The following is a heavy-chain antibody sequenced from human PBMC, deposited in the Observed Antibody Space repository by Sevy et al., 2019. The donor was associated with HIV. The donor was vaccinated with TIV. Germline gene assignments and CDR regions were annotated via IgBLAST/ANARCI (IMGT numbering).Heavy chain of an antibody. J-gene: IGHJ3*02. CDR3: ARNLTTIIAARSGSGLRPDVFDI. V-gene: IGHV4-39*01. CDR1: GGSISSGSRY. D-gene: IGHD1-26*01. CDR2: IYNSGST. Sequence: SETLSLTCTVSGGSISSGSRYWGWLRQPPGKGLEWIGSIYNSGSTSYNPSLKSRVTISVDTSENQFSLRLRSVTAADTAVYYCARNLTTIIAARSGSGLRPDVFDIWGQGTKVTVSS.